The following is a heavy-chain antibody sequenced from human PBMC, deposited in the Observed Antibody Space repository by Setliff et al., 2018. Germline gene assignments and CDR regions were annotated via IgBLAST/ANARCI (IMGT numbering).Heavy chain of an antibody. J-gene: IGHJ6*02. D-gene: IGHD1-26*01. V-gene: IGHV4-4*07. CDR3: ARGPDLTAVGNDYFYGLDV. CDR1: GGSISEYF. Sequence: SETLSLTCTVYGGSISEYFWIWIRQPAGKGLEWIGRMYISGGKDYSPSLKSRVTMSVDSRNNEFSLKLASVTSADTAVYYCARGPDLTAVGNDYFYGLDVWGQGATVTVSS. CDR2: MYISGGK.